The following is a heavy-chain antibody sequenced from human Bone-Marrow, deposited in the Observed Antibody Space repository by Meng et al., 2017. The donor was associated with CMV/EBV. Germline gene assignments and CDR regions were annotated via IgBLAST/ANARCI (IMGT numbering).Heavy chain of an antibody. J-gene: IGHJ6*02. CDR1: GFTFSSYA. Sequence: GESLKISCAASGFTFSSYAMHWVRQAPGKGLGWVAVISYDGSNKYYADSVKGRFTISRDNSKNTLYLQMNSLRAEDTAVYYCARQPRYGGNSGPRGYYGMDVGGQGTTVTVSS. V-gene: IGHV3-30-3*01. D-gene: IGHD4-23*01. CDR2: ISYDGSNK. CDR3: ARQPRYGGNSGPRGYYGMDV.